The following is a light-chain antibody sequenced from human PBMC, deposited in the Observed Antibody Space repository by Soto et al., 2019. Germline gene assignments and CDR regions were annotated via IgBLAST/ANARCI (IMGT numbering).Light chain of an antibody. V-gene: IGKV4-1*01. CDR3: QQYYSSPYT. CDR1: QSVLYSSNNKNY. Sequence: DIVMTQSPDSLAVSLGERATINCKSSQSVLYSSNNKNYLAWYLQKPGQPPELLIYWASTRESVVPDRFSGSGSGTDFTLTISSLQAEDVAVYYCQQYYSSPYTFGQGTKLEI. J-gene: IGKJ2*01. CDR2: WAS.